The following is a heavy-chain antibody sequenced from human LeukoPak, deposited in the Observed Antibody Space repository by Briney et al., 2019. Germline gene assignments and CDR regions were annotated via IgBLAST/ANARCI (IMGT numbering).Heavy chain of an antibody. V-gene: IGHV3-30*02. CDR1: GFTFSSYG. CDR3: ARAMTTVTSGGC. J-gene: IGHJ4*02. Sequence: GGSLRLSCAASGFTFSSYGMHWVRQAPGKGLEWVAFIRYDGSNKYYADSVKGRFTISRDNSKNTLYLQMNSLRAEDTAVYYCARAMTTVTSGGCWGQGTLVTVSS. CDR2: IRYDGSNK. D-gene: IGHD4-17*01.